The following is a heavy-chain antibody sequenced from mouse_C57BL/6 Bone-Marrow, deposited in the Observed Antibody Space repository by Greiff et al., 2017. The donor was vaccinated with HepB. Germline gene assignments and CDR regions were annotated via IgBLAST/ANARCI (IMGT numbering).Heavy chain of an antibody. CDR1: GYSFTSYD. CDR2: IYPRDGST. Sequence: QVHVKQSGPELVKPGASVKLSCKASGYSFTSYDINWVTQRPGQGLALIGWIYPRDGSTKYNEKFKGKATLTVDTSSSPAYMELHGLTSEASAVYFCARTFYYINYHWYFDVWGTGTTVTVSS. J-gene: IGHJ1*03. D-gene: IGHD2-5*01. V-gene: IGHV1-85*01. CDR3: ARTFYYINYHWYFDV.